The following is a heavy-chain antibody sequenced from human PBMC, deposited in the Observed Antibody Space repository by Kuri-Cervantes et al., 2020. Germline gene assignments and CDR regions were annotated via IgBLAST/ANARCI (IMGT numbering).Heavy chain of an antibody. V-gene: IGHV3-15*01. Sequence: GGSLRLSCAASGFTFSNAWMSWVRQAPGKGLEWVGRIKSKTDGGTTDYVAPVKGRFTISRDDSKNTLYLQMNSLKTEDTAVYYCTTGGTAMVKDYFDYWGQGTLVTVSS. CDR3: TTGGTAMVKDYFDY. D-gene: IGHD5-18*01. CDR1: GFTFSNAW. J-gene: IGHJ4*02. CDR2: IKSKTDGGTT.